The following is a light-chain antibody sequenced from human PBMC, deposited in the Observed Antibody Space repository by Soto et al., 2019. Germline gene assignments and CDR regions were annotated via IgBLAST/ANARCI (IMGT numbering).Light chain of an antibody. V-gene: IGKV3-15*01. CDR3: QQYNNWPPPIT. Sequence: IVLTHSPGTLALSPCERATLSFSASQSVSSSYLAWYQQKPGQAPRLLIYGASTRATGIPARFSGSGSGTEFTLTISSPQSEDFAVYYCQQYNNWPPPITFGQGTRLEI. CDR2: GAS. J-gene: IGKJ5*01. CDR1: QSVSSSY.